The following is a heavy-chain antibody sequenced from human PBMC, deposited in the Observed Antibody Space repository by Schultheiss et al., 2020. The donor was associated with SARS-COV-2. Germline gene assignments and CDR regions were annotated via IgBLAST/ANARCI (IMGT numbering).Heavy chain of an antibody. CDR2: IIPIFGTA. D-gene: IGHD5-18*01. CDR1: GYSFTTYG. V-gene: IGHV1-69*06. Sequence: SVKVSCKASGYSFTTYGMNWVPQAPGQGLEWMGGIIPIFGTANYAQKFQGRVTITADKSTSTAYMELSSLRSEDTAVYYCASINSYGGPGYFDYWGQGTLVTVSS. J-gene: IGHJ4*02. CDR3: ASINSYGGPGYFDY.